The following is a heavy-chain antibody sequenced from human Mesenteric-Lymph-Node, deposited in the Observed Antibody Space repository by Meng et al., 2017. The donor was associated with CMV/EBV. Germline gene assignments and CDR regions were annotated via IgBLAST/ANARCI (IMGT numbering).Heavy chain of an antibody. Sequence: SETLSLTCTVSGYSISSGYYWGWIRQPPGKGLEWIGSMYHSGSTYYNPSLKSRVTISVDTSKNQFSLKLSSVTAADTAVYYCARVRVGATPYFDYWGQGTLVIVSS. CDR2: MYHSGST. CDR1: GYSISSGYY. D-gene: IGHD1-26*01. J-gene: IGHJ4*02. CDR3: ARVRVGATPYFDY. V-gene: IGHV4-38-2*02.